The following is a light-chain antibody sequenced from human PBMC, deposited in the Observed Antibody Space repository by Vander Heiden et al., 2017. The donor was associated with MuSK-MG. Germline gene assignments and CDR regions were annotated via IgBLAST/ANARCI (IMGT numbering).Light chain of an antibody. J-gene: IGKJ1*01. V-gene: IGKV3-20*01. CDR2: GAS. CDR3: QQDCSSPWT. Sequence: EIVLTQSPGTLSLSPGERATLSCKASQSVSSSYLAWYQQKPGQAPRLLIYGASSRATGIPDRFSGSESGTDFTLTISSLEPEDFAVYYCQQDCSSPWTFGQGTKVEIK. CDR1: QSVSSSY.